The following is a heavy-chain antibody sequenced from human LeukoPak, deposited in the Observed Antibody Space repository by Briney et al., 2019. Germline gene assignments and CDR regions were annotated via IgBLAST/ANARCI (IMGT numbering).Heavy chain of an antibody. CDR2: IYHSGST. CDR1: GGSISSSNW. V-gene: IGHV4-4*02. Sequence: SETLSLTCAVSGGSISSSNWWSWVRQPPGKGLEWIGEIYHSGSTNYNPSLKSRVTISVDKSKNQFSLKLSSVTAADTAVYYCARLPPYSSGWYGDYYGMDVWGQGTTVTVSS. J-gene: IGHJ6*02. CDR3: ARLPPYSSGWYGDYYGMDV. D-gene: IGHD6-19*01.